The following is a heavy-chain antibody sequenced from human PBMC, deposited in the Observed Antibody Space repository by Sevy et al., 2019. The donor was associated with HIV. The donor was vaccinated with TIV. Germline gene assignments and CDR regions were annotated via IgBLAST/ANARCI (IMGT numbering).Heavy chain of an antibody. V-gene: IGHV1-46*03. J-gene: IGHJ4*02. Sequence: ASVKVSCKASGYTFTSYYIHWVRQAPGQGLEWMGIINPSGGSASYPQNFQDRVTMTRDTSTSTVYMELSSLRSDDTAVYYCARGTGYTPDFDYWGQGTLVTSPQ. CDR1: GYTFTSYY. D-gene: IGHD5-12*01. CDR3: ARGTGYTPDFDY. CDR2: INPSGGSA.